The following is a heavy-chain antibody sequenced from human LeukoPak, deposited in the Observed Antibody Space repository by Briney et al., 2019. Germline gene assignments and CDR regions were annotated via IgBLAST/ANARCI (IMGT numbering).Heavy chain of an antibody. CDR3: AKGAPNLPDY. V-gene: IGHV3-30*02. Sequence: GGSLRLSCAASGFTFSNYGLHWVRQAPGKGLEWVSFIRYDGSNQYYTDSAKGRFTISRDNSKSTLYLQMNSLRTEDTAMYYCAKGAPNLPDYWGQGTLVTVSS. CDR2: IRYDGSNQ. D-gene: IGHD2-8*01. CDR1: GFTFSNYG. J-gene: IGHJ4*02.